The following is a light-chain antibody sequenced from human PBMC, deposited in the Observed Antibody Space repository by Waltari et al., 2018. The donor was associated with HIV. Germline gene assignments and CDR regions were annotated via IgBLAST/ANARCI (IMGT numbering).Light chain of an antibody. CDR3: QTWATGIRV. J-gene: IGLJ3*02. V-gene: IGLV4-69*01. CDR1: SGHNSYA. Sequence: QLVLTQSPSASASLGASVKLTCTLSSGHNSYAIAWHQQQPEKGPRYLMKLKSDGSHKKGDGIPDRFSGSSSGAERYLTISSLHSEDEADYYCQTWATGIRVFGGGTKLTVL. CDR2: LKSDGSH.